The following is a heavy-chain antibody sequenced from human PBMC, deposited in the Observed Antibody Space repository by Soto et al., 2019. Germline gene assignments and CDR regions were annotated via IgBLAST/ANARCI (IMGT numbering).Heavy chain of an antibody. CDR3: AHRQGGYNWNDGDFDY. CDR1: GFSLTTTGVG. CDR2: IYWDDDK. Sequence: QITLKESGPTLVKPTQTLTLTCTFSGFSLTTTGVGVGWIRQPPGEALEYLALIYWDDDKRYSPSLRSRVTITKDTSKNQVVLTMTNMDPVDTGTYYGAHRQGGYNWNDGDFDYWGQGTLVTVSS. J-gene: IGHJ4*02. V-gene: IGHV2-5*02. D-gene: IGHD1-1*01.